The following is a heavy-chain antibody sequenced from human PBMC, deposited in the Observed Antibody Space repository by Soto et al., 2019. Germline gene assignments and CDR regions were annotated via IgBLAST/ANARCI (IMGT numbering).Heavy chain of an antibody. CDR1: GGSISSGGYS. CDR2: IYHSGST. CDR3: ARGGVGYCSGGSCYGYYGMDV. Sequence: QLQLQESGSGLVKPSQTLSLTCAVSGGSISSGGYSWSWIRQPPGKGLEWIGYIYHSGSTYYNPSLKRRVTISVDRSKNQFSLKLSSVTAADTAVYYCARGGVGYCSGGSCYGYYGMDVWGQGTTVTVSS. J-gene: IGHJ6*02. D-gene: IGHD2-15*01. V-gene: IGHV4-30-2*01.